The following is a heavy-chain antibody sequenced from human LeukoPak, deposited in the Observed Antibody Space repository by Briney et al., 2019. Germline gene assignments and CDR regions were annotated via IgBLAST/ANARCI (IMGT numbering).Heavy chain of an antibody. Sequence: PGGSLRLSCAASGFTFSSYAMSWVRQAPGKGLEWVSTISSSGGSTYFADSVKGRFTISRDNSKNTLYLQMNSLRAEDTAVYYCAKDGMYSSSSSYYFDYGGQGTLVTVSS. CDR2: ISSSGGST. V-gene: IGHV3-23*01. CDR1: GFTFSSYA. CDR3: AKDGMYSSSSSYYFDY. J-gene: IGHJ4*02. D-gene: IGHD6-6*01.